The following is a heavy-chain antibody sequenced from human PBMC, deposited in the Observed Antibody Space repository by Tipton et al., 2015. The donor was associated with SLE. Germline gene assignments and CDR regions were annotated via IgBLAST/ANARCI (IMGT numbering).Heavy chain of an antibody. CDR3: ARWGSFYYYMDV. V-gene: IGHV4-31*11. CDR1: GGSINSGGYY. D-gene: IGHD3-16*02. CDR2: IYYSGNT. Sequence: TLSLTCAVSGGSINSGGYYWSWIRQHPGKGLEWIGYIYYSGNTYYNPSLKSRITISVDTSTNQFSLKLNSVTAADTAVYYCARWGSFYYYMDVWGKGTTVTVSS. J-gene: IGHJ6*03.